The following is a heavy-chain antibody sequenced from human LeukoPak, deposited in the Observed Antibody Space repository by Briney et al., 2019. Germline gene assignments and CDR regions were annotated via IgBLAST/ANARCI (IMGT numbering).Heavy chain of an antibody. CDR3: AKDSIHSGYDHFDY. CDR2: ISWNSGSI. CDR1: GFTFDDYA. J-gene: IGHJ4*02. D-gene: IGHD5-12*01. V-gene: IGHV3-9*01. Sequence: PGMSLRLSCAASGFTFDDYAMHWVRQAPGKGLEWVSGISWNSGSIGYADSVKGRFTISRDNAKNSLYLQMNSLRAEDTALYYCAKDSIHSGYDHFDYWGQGTLVTVSS.